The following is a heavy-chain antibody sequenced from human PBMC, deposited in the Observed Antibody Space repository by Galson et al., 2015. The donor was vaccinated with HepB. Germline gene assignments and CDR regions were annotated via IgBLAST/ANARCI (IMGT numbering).Heavy chain of an antibody. D-gene: IGHD6-19*01. CDR3: ARDTVPYSSGWYYFDY. V-gene: IGHV1-69*13. CDR1: GGTFSSYA. Sequence: SVKVSCKASGGTFSSYAISWMRQAPGQGLEWMGGIIPIFGTANYAQKFQGRVTITADESTSTAYVELSSLRSEDTAVYYCARDTVPYSSGWYYFDYWGQGTLVTVSS. CDR2: IIPIFGTA. J-gene: IGHJ4*02.